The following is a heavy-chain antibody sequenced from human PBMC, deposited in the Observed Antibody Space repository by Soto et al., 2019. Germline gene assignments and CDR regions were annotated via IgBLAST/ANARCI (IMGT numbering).Heavy chain of an antibody. CDR3: AQGWGYNAGLDY. CDR2: ISYDGSNK. Sequence: QVQLVESGGGVVQPGRSLRLSCAASGFTFSSYGMHWVRQAPGKGLEWVAVISYDGSNKYYADSVKGRFTISRDNSKNTLYLQMNSLRAEDTAVYYCAQGWGYNAGLDYWGQGTLVTVSS. D-gene: IGHD3-10*01. J-gene: IGHJ4*02. CDR1: GFTFSSYG. V-gene: IGHV3-30*18.